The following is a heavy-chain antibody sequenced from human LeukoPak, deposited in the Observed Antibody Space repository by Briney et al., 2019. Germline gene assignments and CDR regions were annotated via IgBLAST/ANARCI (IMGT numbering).Heavy chain of an antibody. J-gene: IGHJ4*02. CDR1: GFTFSTFG. CDR3: AKDRKRFGLYVDSSGYQSEFDY. D-gene: IGHD3-22*01. V-gene: IGHV3-30*02. Sequence: GGSLRLSCAASGFTFSTFGMHWVRQAPGKGLEWVAFSRYDGSDKYYADSEEGRFTISRDNSKNTLYLHMSGLRPEDTAVYYCAKDRKRFGLYVDSSGYQSEFDYWGQGTLVTVSS. CDR2: SRYDGSDK.